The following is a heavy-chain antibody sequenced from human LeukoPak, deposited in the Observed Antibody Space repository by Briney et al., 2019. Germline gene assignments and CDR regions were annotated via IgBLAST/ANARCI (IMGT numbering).Heavy chain of an antibody. D-gene: IGHD3-16*02. V-gene: IGHV1-69*13. CDR1: GGTFSSYA. J-gene: IGHJ5*02. CDR2: IIPIFGTA. CDR3: AMIGGVIVTPRNWFDP. Sequence: GASVKVSCKASGGTFSSYAISWVRQAPGQGLEWMGGIIPIFGTANYAQKFQGRVTITADESTSTAYMELSSLRSEDTAVYYCAMIGGVIVTPRNWFDPWGQGTLVTVSS.